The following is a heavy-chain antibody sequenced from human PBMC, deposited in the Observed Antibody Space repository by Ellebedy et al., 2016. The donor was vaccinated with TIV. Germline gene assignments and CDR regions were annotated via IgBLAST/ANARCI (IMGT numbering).Heavy chain of an antibody. D-gene: IGHD2-21*01. CDR1: GGSISSSSYY. CDR3: ATHGSAYSFAF. Sequence: SETLSLTCTVSGGSISSSSYYWGWIRQPPGTGLEWIGYITDSGFTTYNPSLKSRVIMSVDTSKNQFSLKLSSVAAADTAVYYCATHGSAYSFAFWGQGALVTVSS. CDR2: ITDSGFT. J-gene: IGHJ4*02. V-gene: IGHV4-61*05.